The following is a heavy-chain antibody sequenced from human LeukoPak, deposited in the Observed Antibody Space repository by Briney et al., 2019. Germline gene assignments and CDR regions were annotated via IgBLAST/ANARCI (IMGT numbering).Heavy chain of an antibody. Sequence: SEALSLTCAVSGGSISSGGYSWSWIRQPPGKGLEWIGYIYHSGSTYYNPSLKSRVTISVDRSKNQFSLKLSSVTAADTAVYYCARALGYCSGGSCHDAFDIWGQGTMVTVSS. CDR3: ARALGYCSGGSCHDAFDI. D-gene: IGHD2-15*01. CDR1: GGSISSGGYS. J-gene: IGHJ3*02. CDR2: IYHSGST. V-gene: IGHV4-30-2*01.